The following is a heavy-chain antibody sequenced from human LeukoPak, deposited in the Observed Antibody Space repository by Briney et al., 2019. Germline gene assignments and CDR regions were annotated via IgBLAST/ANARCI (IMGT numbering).Heavy chain of an antibody. J-gene: IGHJ4*02. V-gene: IGHV4-59*08. CDR3: ARHRATNYYGSGSYYKKGPHQAPYFDY. D-gene: IGHD3-10*01. CDR2: IYYSGST. CDR1: GGSISSYY. Sequence: SETLSLTCTVSGGSISSYYWSWIRQPPGKGLEWIGYIYYSGSTNYNPSLKSRVTISVDTSKNQFSLKLSSVTAADTAVYYCARHRATNYYGSGSYYKKGPHQAPYFDYWGQGTLVTVSS.